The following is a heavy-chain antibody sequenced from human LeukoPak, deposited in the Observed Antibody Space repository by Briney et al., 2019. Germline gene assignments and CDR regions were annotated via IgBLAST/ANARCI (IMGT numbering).Heavy chain of an antibody. J-gene: IGHJ6*03. CDR3: ASGYSYGPLPYYYYYMDV. CDR1: GFTFSSYT. D-gene: IGHD5-18*01. V-gene: IGHV3-30*04. CDR2: ISYDGSNK. Sequence: PGGSLRLSCAASGFTFSSYTMYWVRQAPGKGLEWVAVISYDGSNKYYADSVKGRFTISRDNSKNTLYLQMNSLRAEDTAVYYCASGYSYGPLPYYYYYMDVWGKGTTVTVSS.